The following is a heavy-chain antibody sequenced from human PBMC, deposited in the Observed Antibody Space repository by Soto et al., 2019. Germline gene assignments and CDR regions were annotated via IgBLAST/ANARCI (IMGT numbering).Heavy chain of an antibody. CDR1: GYSFTSYW. Sequence: GESLKISCKSSGYSFTSYWIGWVRQIPWKGLEWMGIIYPGDSDTRYSPSFQGQVTISADKSISTAYPQWSSLKASDTAMYYCARGGPLGARREDWFDPWGQGTLVTVSS. CDR3: ARGGPLGARREDWFDP. D-gene: IGHD1-26*01. J-gene: IGHJ5*02. CDR2: IYPGDSDT. V-gene: IGHV5-51*01.